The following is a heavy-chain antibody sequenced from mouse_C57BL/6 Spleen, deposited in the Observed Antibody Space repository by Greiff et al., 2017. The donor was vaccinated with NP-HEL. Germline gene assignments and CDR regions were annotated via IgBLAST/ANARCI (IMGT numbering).Heavy chain of an antibody. CDR1: GYSITSGYY. D-gene: IGHD1-1*02. J-gene: IGHJ4*01. CDR2: ISYDGSN. Sequence: EVKLMESGPGLVKPSQSLSLTCSVTGYSITSGYYWNWIRQFPGNKLEWMGYISYDGSNNYNPSLKNRISITRDTSKNRFFLKLNSVTTEDTATYYCARVGGNYAMDYWGQGTSVTVSS. V-gene: IGHV3-6*01. CDR3: ARVGGNYAMDY.